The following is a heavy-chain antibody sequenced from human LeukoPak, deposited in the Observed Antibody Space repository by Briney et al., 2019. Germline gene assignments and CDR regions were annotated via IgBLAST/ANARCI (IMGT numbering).Heavy chain of an antibody. J-gene: IGHJ6*03. CDR2: IYSGGST. CDR1: GSTVSSNY. Sequence: HPGGSLRLSCAASGSTVSSNYMSWVRQAPGKGLEWVSVIYSGGSTYYADSVKGRFTISRDNSKNTLYLQMNSLRAEDTAVYYCARDMYSSSSMNYYYYYYMDVWGKGTTVTVSS. D-gene: IGHD6-6*01. V-gene: IGHV3-53*01. CDR3: ARDMYSSSSMNYYYYYYMDV.